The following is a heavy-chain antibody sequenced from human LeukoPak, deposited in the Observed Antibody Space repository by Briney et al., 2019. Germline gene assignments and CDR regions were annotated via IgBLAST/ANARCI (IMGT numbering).Heavy chain of an antibody. CDR2: ISYDGSNK. Sequence: PGGSLRLSCAASGFTFRSYAIHWVRQAPGKGLEWVAVISYDGSNKYYTDSVKGRFTISRDNSKNTLFLQMNSLRAEDTAVYYCAKDALSMAQGHFDYWGQGTLVTVSS. J-gene: IGHJ4*02. D-gene: IGHD3-10*01. V-gene: IGHV3-30-3*01. CDR1: GFTFRSYA. CDR3: AKDALSMAQGHFDY.